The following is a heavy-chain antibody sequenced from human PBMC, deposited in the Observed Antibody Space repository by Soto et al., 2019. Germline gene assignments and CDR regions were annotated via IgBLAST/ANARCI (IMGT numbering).Heavy chain of an antibody. CDR2: IYYSGST. V-gene: IGHV4-30-4*01. D-gene: IGHD2-2*01. J-gene: IGHJ6*02. Sequence: SETLSLTCTVSGGSISSGDYYWSWIRQPPGKGLEWIGYIYYSGSTYYNPSLKSRVTISVDTSKNQFSLKLSSVTAADTAVYYCARDDCSSTCCSTGYYYGMDVWGQGTTVTVSS. CDR1: GGSISSGDYY. CDR3: ARDDCSSTCCSTGYYYGMDV.